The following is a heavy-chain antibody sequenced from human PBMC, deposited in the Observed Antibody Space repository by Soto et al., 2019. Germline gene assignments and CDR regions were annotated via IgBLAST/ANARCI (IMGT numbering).Heavy chain of an antibody. D-gene: IGHD3-22*01. Sequence: PGGSLRLSCAASGFTFSTYNMNWVRQVPGKGLEWVSSISSSSSYIYYADSVKGRFTISRDNAKNSLFLQMNSLRAEDTAVYYCVRVYYDSSDYYRFDYWGQGSLVTVSS. CDR2: ISSSSSYI. V-gene: IGHV3-21*01. J-gene: IGHJ4*02. CDR3: VRVYYDSSDYYRFDY. CDR1: GFTFSTYN.